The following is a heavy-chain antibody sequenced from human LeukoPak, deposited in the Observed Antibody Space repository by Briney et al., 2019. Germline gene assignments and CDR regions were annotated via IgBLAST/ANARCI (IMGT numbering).Heavy chain of an antibody. CDR2: INHSGST. D-gene: IGHD4-17*01. V-gene: IGHV4-34*01. Sequence: PSETLSLTCAVYGGSFSGYYWSWIRQPPGKGLEWIGEINHSGSTNYNPSLKSRVTISVDTSKNQFSLKLSSVTAADTAVYYCARGHGVTTFFDYWGQGTLVTVSS. CDR1: GGSFSGYY. CDR3: ARGHGVTTFFDY. J-gene: IGHJ4*02.